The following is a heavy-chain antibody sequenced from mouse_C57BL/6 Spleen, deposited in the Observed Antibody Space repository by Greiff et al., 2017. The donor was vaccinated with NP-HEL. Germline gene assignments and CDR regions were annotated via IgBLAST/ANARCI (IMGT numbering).Heavy chain of an antibody. D-gene: IGHD1-1*01. V-gene: IGHV1-69*01. J-gene: IGHJ4*01. CDR1: GYTFTSYW. Sequence: QVQLQQPGAELVMPGASVKLSCKASGYTFTSYWMHRVKQRPGQGLEWIGEIDPSDSYTNYNQKFKGKSTLTVDKSSSTAYMQLSSLTSEDSAVYYCARGELLRSLAMDYWGQGTSVTVSS. CDR3: ARGELLRSLAMDY. CDR2: IDPSDSYT.